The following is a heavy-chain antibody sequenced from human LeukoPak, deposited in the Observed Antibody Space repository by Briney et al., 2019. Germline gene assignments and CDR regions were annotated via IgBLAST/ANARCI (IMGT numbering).Heavy chain of an antibody. CDR3: ARGPLRGTAAAIDY. Sequence: GGSLRLSCAASGFTFNNYGMHWVRQAPGKGLEWVAVISYDGRNIHYPDSVKGRFTISRDISTDTLWLQMDSLRTEDTAVYYCARGPLRGTAAAIDYWGQGTLVTVSS. CDR1: GFTFNNYG. D-gene: IGHD2-2*01. J-gene: IGHJ4*02. CDR2: ISYDGRNI. V-gene: IGHV3-30*03.